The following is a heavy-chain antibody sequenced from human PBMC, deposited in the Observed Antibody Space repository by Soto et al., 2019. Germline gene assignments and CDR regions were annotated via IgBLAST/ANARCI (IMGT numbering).Heavy chain of an antibody. V-gene: IGHV4-59*08. CDR1: GCSISSYY. CDR3: ARFNSEVYGMDV. D-gene: IGHD1-20*01. CDR2: IYYSGST. Sequence: SETLSLTCTFSGCSISSYYWIWIRQPPGKGLEWIGYIYYSGSTNYNPSLKSRVTISVDTSKNQFSLKLSSVTAADTAVYYCARFNSEVYGMDVWGQGTTVTVSS. J-gene: IGHJ6*02.